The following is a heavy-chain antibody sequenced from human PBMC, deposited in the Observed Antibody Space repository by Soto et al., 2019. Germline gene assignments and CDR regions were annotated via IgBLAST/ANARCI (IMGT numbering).Heavy chain of an antibody. CDR2: INHSGST. CDR1: GGSFSGYY. CDR3: TRSPAAGTLNWFDP. Sequence: TSETLSLTCAVYGGSFSGYYWSWIRQPPGKGLEWIGGINHSGSTNYNPSLKSRVTISVDTSKNQFSLKLSSVTAADTAVYYCTRSPAAGTLNWFDPWGQGTLVTVSS. J-gene: IGHJ5*02. D-gene: IGHD6-13*01. V-gene: IGHV4-34*01.